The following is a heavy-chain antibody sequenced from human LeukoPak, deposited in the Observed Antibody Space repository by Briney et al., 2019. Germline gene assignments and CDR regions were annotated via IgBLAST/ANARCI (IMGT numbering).Heavy chain of an antibody. Sequence: GGSLKLSCTASGFTFGKYAMNWVRQPPGKGLEWVGFIRSKAYGATTEYAASVKGRFTISRDDSKSIAYLQMNSLKTEDTAIYYCTRDSGGPSGSGTYLYYFENWGQGNLVTVSS. CDR1: GFTFGKYA. D-gene: IGHD3-10*01. CDR3: TRDSGGPSGSGTYLYYFEN. J-gene: IGHJ4*02. CDR2: IRSKAYGATT. V-gene: IGHV3-49*04.